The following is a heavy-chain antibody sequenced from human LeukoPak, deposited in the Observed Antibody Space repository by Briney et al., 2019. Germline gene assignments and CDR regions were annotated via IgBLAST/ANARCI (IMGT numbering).Heavy chain of an antibody. J-gene: IGHJ6*04. CDR1: GFTFGDYS. CDR2: IRRKGYGGTT. Sequence: GSLRLSSTASGFTFGDYSLSWVRQAPEKGLEWVGFIRRKGYGGTTEYAPSVKGRFIISRDESKSTAYLQMNSLKTEDTAVYYCTRDHDFWSGPFDVWGKGTTVTVSS. V-gene: IGHV3-49*04. D-gene: IGHD3-3*01. CDR3: TRDHDFWSGPFDV.